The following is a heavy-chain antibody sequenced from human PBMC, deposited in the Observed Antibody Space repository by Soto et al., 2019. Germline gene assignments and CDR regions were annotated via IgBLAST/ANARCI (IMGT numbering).Heavy chain of an antibody. J-gene: IGHJ2*01. Sequence: EVQLVESGGGLVKPGGSLRLSCAASGFTFSNAWMNWVRQAPGKGLEWVGRIKSKTDGGTTDYAAPVKGRFTISRDDSNNTLYLQMNSLKTEDTAVYYCTTPAYCGGDCYYWYFDLWGRGTLVTVSS. D-gene: IGHD2-21*02. CDR1: GFTFSNAW. V-gene: IGHV3-15*07. CDR2: IKSKTDGGTT. CDR3: TTPAYCGGDCYYWYFDL.